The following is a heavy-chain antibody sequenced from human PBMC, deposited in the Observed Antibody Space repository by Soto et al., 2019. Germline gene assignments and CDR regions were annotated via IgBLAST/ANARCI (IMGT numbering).Heavy chain of an antibody. CDR2: IYPGDSDT. CDR1: GYSFTSYW. D-gene: IGHD1-20*01. J-gene: IGHJ4*02. V-gene: IGHV5-51*01. Sequence: GESLKISCNGSGYSFTSYWIGWVRQMPGKGLEWMGIIYPGDSDTRYSPSFQGQVTISADKSISTAYLQWSSLKASDTAMYYCARHVYNWNDGFDYWGQGTLVTVS. CDR3: ARHVYNWNDGFDY.